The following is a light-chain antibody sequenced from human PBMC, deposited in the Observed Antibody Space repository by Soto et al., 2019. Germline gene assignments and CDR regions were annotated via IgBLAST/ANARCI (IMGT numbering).Light chain of an antibody. J-gene: IGKJ1*01. V-gene: IGKV4-1*01. CDR3: QQYYSTPWT. Sequence: IVMTQSPDSLAVSRGERATINCKSGQSVLYSSNNKNYLAWYQQKPGQPPKLLVSWASTRESGVPDRFSGGGSGKDFPLTISRRKAEDVATYYCQQYYSTPWTFGQGNKVEI. CDR1: QSVLYSSNNKNY. CDR2: WAS.